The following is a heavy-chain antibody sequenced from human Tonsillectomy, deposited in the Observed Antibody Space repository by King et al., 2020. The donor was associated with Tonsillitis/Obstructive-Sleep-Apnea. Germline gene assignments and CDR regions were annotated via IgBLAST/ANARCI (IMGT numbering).Heavy chain of an antibody. CDR2: INHSGST. J-gene: IGHJ4*02. V-gene: IGHV4-34*01. D-gene: IGHD2-2*01. CDR3: ARRGGYCSSTNCYSPPAN. CDR1: GGSFSGYY. Sequence: VQLPQWGAGLLKPSETLSLPCAVYGGSFSGYYWSWLRQPPGKGLEWIGEINHSGSTNYNPSLKSRVTISVDTSKNQFSLKLSSVTAADTAVYYCARRGGYCSSTNCYSPPANWGQGTLVTVSS.